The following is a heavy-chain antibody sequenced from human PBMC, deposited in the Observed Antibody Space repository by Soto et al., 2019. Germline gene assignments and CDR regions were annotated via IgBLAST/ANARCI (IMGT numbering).Heavy chain of an antibody. CDR3: ARDYYYDSSGHPGAYYYGMDV. CDR2: ISYNGNT. CDR1: GASISSAAYY. V-gene: IGHV4-31*03. J-gene: IGHJ6*02. Sequence: SETLSLTCTVSGASISSAAYYWSWIRQRPGEGLEWIGFISYNGNTYESPSLKSRLLLSVDTSKNQFSLELSFVTAADTAVYYCARDYYYDSSGHPGAYYYGMDVWGQGTTVTVSS. D-gene: IGHD3-22*01.